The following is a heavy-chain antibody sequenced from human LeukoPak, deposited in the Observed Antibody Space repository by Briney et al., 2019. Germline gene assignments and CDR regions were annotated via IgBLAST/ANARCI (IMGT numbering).Heavy chain of an antibody. J-gene: IGHJ4*02. CDR2: INHSGST. CDR3: ARSSGVFCSSTSCYYY. D-gene: IGHD2-2*01. CDR1: GGSFSGYY. Sequence: SETLSLTCAVYGGSFSGYYWSWIRQPPGKGLEWIGEINHSGSTNYNPSLKSRVTISVDTSKNQFSLKLSSVTAADTAVYYCARSSGVFCSSTSCYYYWGQGTLVTVSS. V-gene: IGHV4-34*01.